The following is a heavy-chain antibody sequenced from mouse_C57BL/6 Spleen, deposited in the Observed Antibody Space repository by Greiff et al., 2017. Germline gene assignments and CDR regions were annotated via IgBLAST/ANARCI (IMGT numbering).Heavy chain of an antibody. CDR3: ARHDYDRNYFDY. J-gene: IGHJ2*01. CDR2: ISNLAYSI. CDR1: GFTFSDYG. D-gene: IGHD2-4*01. Sequence: EVQRVESGGGLVQPGGSLKLSCAASGFTFSDYGMAWVRQAPRKGPEWIAFISNLAYSIYYADTVTGRFTISRENAKNTLYLEMSSLRSEDTAMYYCARHDYDRNYFDYWGQGTTLTVSS. V-gene: IGHV5-15*01.